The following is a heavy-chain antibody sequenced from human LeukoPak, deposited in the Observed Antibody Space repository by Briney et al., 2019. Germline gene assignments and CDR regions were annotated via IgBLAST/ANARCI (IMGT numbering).Heavy chain of an antibody. CDR1: GGSISSYY. V-gene: IGHV4-59*08. D-gene: IGHD4-17*01. CDR2: ISYSGST. Sequence: SETLSLTCTVSGGSISSYYWSWLRHPPGKGLEWIGYISYSGSTNYNPSLKSRVTISVDTSKNQFSLKLTSVTAADTAVYYCASLRTTVTSGAFDIWGQGTVVTVSA. J-gene: IGHJ3*02. CDR3: ASLRTTVTSGAFDI.